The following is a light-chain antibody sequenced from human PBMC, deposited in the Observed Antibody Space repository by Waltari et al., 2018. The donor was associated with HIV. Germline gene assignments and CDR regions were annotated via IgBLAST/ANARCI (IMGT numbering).Light chain of an antibody. CDR3: QQYQSYPIT. CDR1: QDIDNY. J-gene: IGKJ5*01. V-gene: IGKV1-16*02. Sequence: DVQMTQSPFSLSASVGDRVTITCRASQDIDNYLVWFQQKPGKASKSLIYAASSLQSGVPSKFSGSGSGRDFTLTISSLQPEDFATYYCQQYQSYPITFGQGTRLEIK. CDR2: AAS.